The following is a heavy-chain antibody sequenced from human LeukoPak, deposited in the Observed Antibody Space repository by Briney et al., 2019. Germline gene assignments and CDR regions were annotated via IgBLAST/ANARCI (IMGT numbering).Heavy chain of an antibody. CDR2: IFYSGST. D-gene: IGHD4-17*01. Sequence: SETLSLTCTVSGGSLKSSSYYWGWIRQPPGKGLEWMGSIFYSGSTYHNPSLKSRVTIPVDTSKNQFSLKLSSVTAADTAVYYCARHDYGPYWYFDLWGRGTLVTVSS. CDR1: GGSLKSSSYY. CDR3: ARHDYGPYWYFDL. V-gene: IGHV4-39*01. J-gene: IGHJ2*01.